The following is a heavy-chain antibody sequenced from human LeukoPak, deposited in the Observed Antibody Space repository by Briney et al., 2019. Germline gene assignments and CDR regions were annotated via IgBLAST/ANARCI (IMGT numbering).Heavy chain of an antibody. CDR3: ARHWTPDY. CDR2: TYPGDSAT. V-gene: IGHV5-51*01. J-gene: IGHJ4*01. Sequence: GESLKISCQGSGSNLPNFWSGWVRQMLGKGLEWMGRTYPGDSATRYSPSFQGQVTISADKSINTAYLQWSSLQASDTAIYYCARHWTPDYWGQGTMVTVSS. CDR1: GSNLPNFW. D-gene: IGHD3/OR15-3a*01.